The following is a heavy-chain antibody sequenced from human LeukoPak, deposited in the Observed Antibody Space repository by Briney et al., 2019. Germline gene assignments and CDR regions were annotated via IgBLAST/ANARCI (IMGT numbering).Heavy chain of an antibody. Sequence: SETLTPTCTVSGGSISSYYWSWIRQPPGKGLEWIGYIHYSGSTNYNPSLKSRVTISEDTSKSQLSLKLSSVTAADTAVYYCARGGPYYFDHWGQGTLVTVSS. D-gene: IGHD3-10*01. V-gene: IGHV4-59*01. CDR3: ARGGPYYFDH. CDR1: GGSISSYY. J-gene: IGHJ4*02. CDR2: IHYSGST.